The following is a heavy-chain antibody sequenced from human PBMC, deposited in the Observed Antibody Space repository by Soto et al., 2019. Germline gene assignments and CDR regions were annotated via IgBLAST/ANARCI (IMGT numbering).Heavy chain of an antibody. CDR1: GFTVNSNY. D-gene: IGHD1-26*01. V-gene: IGHV3-53*01. CDR3: AKGDGFILAV. CDR2: TNTGGTT. J-gene: IGHJ6*02. Sequence: GSLRLSCAASGFTVNSNYMSWVRQAPGEGLQWVSITNTGGTTYYADSVKGRFTVSRDNSKNTLYLQMNSLRAEDTAVYYCAKGDGFILAVWGQGTTVTVSS.